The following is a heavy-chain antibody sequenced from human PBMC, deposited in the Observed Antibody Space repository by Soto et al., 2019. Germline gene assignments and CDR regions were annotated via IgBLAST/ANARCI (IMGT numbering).Heavy chain of an antibody. CDR1: GFTFNTYT. CDR2: IDSRSKYI. CDR3: TRDKNPLLNRFYFDY. J-gene: IGHJ4*02. V-gene: IGHV3-21*02. Sequence: EVQLVESGGGLVKPGGSLRLSCVASGFTFNTYTMHWVRQAPGKGLEWLSSIDSRSKYIYYADSVKGRFTISRDNAQNSLYLQMSSLRDEDTAVYYCTRDKNPLLNRFYFDYWGQGTLLTVSS. D-gene: IGHD3-3*01.